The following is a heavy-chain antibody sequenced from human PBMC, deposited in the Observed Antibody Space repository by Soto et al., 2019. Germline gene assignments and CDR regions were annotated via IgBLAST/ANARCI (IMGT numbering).Heavy chain of an antibody. CDR1: GGSISSGGYY. V-gene: IGHV4-31*03. J-gene: IGHJ6*02. CDR3: ARDRRIAPRPLIYYYYGMDV. Sequence: QVQLQESGPGLVKPSQTLPLTCTVSGGSISSGGYYWSWIRQHPGKGLEWIGYIYYSGSTYYNPSLKSRVTISVDTSKNQFSLKLSSVTAADTAVYYCARDRRIAPRPLIYYYYGMDVWGQGTTVTVSS. D-gene: IGHD6-6*01. CDR2: IYYSGST.